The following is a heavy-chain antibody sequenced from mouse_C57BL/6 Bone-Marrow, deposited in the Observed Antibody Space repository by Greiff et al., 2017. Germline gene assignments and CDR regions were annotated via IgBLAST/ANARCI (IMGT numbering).Heavy chain of an antibody. D-gene: IGHD1-1*01. J-gene: IGHJ1*03. V-gene: IGHV5-4*01. CDR1: GFTFSSYA. CDR2: ISDGGSYT. CDR3: TGDPVSTVVAKEYFDD. Sequence: EVLLVESGGGLVKPGGSLKLSCAASGFTFSSYAMPWVRQTPEKRLEWVATISDGGSYTYYPDNVKGRATISRDNATNTLYLQMSDLKYEDTAMYYGTGDPVSTVVAKEYFDDWGTGTTVTVSS.